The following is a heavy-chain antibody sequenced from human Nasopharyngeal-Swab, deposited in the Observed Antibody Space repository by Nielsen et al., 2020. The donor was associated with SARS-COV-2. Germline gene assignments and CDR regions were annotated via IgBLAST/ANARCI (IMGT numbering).Heavy chain of an antibody. CDR3: ARSRSAMDV. Sequence: GESLKISCTASGFNFDDYGMSWVRQAPGKGLVWVSRINPDGSSTDYAGSVKGRFTISRDNAKNTLYLQMSSLRAEETAVYYCARSRSAMDVWGQGTTVTVSS. V-gene: IGHV3-74*01. J-gene: IGHJ6*02. CDR2: INPDGSST. CDR1: GFNFDDYG.